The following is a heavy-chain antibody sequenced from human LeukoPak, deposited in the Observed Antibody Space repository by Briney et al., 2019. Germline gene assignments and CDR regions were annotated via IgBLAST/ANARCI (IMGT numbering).Heavy chain of an antibody. CDR3: ARAYYDSGGYNNWLDP. V-gene: IGHV1-8*03. J-gene: IGHJ5*02. CDR1: GYTFTSYD. CDR2: MNPNSGNT. D-gene: IGHD3-22*01. Sequence: ASVKVSCKASGYTFTSYDINWVRQATGQGLEWMGWMNPNSGNTGYAQKFQGRVTITRNTSISTAYMELSSLRSEDTAVYYCARAYYDSGGYNNWLDPWGPGTPVTVSS.